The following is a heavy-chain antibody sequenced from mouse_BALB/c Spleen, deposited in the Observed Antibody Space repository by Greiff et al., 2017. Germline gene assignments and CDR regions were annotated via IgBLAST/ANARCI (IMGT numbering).Heavy chain of an antibody. CDR3: ARAYYDYAWFAY. CDR1: GFTFSSYA. CDR2: ISSGGST. D-gene: IGHD2-4*01. J-gene: IGHJ3*01. Sequence: EVKVEESGGGLVKPGGSLKLSCAASGFTFSSYAMSWVRQTPEKRLEWVASISSGGSTYYPDSVKGRFTISRDNARNILYLQMSSLRSEDTAMYYCARAYYDYAWFAYWGQGTLVTVSA. V-gene: IGHV5-6-5*01.